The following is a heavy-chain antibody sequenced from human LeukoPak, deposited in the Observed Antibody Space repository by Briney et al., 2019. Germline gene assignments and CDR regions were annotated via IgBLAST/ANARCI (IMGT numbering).Heavy chain of an antibody. V-gene: IGHV1-18*01. CDR1: GYTFTSYG. CDR2: ISAYNGNT. D-gene: IGHD6-13*01. J-gene: IGHJ6*02. CDR3: AWQQLVSGYYYGMDV. Sequence: ASVKVSCKASGYTFTSYGISWVRQAPGQGLEWMGWISAYNGNTNYAQKLQGRVTMTTDTSTSTAYMELRSLRSDDTAVCYCAWQQLVSGYYYGMDVWGQGTTVTVSS.